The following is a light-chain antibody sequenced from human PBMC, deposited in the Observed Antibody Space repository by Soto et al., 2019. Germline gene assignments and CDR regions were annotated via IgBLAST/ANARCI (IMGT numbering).Light chain of an antibody. CDR3: SSYATNTFVV. V-gene: IGLV2-14*01. Sequence: QSALTQPASVSGSPGQSITISCTGTSNDVGGDNYVSWYQHHPGKAPKLIIYEVSNRPSGVSHRFSGSKSGNTASLTISGLQAEDEADYYCSSYATNTFVVLGGGTKLTVL. J-gene: IGLJ2*01. CDR2: EVS. CDR1: SNDVGGDNY.